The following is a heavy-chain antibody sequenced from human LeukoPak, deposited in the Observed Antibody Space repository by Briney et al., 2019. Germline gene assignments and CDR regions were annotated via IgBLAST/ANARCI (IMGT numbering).Heavy chain of an antibody. V-gene: IGHV1-2*02. D-gene: IGHD5-18*01. J-gene: IGHJ4*02. CDR2: INPNSGGT. CDR3: ARDGKERGYSLYYFDY. Sequence: ASVKVSCKASGYTFIAYYIHWVRQAPGQGLEWMGWINPNSGGTNYAQKFRGRITMTRDTSISTAYMELSRLTSDDTAVYYCARDGKERGYSLYYFDYWGQGTLVSVSS. CDR1: GYTFIAYY.